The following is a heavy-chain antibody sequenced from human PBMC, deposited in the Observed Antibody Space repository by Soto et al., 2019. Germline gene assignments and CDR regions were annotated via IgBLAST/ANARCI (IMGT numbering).Heavy chain of an antibody. D-gene: IGHD1-26*01. CDR1: GFTFNTHW. V-gene: IGHV3-74*01. Sequence: EVQLVESGGGVVQPGGSLRLSCTASGFTFNTHWMHWVRQAPGKGLVLVSSIYFDGITTNYADSVKGRLTVSRDNAKNTVYLHVNTLRDEDTAVYYCARGGAMGGDYWGQGPLVTVSS. CDR3: ARGGAMGGDY. J-gene: IGHJ4*02. CDR2: IYFDGITT.